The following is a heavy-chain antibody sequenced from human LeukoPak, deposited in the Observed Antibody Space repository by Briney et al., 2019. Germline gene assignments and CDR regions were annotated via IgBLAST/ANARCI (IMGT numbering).Heavy chain of an antibody. Sequence: SETLSLTCNVSGGSISSGGNYWSWIRQPPGKGLEWIGYIYYSGSTNYNPSLTSRVTISLDTSKNQFSLKLSSVTAADTAVYYCARRRGDFWSDYYAFDYWGQGTLVTISS. D-gene: IGHD3-3*01. CDR2: IYYSGST. CDR3: ARRRGDFWSDYYAFDY. V-gene: IGHV4-61*08. J-gene: IGHJ4*02. CDR1: GGSISSGGNY.